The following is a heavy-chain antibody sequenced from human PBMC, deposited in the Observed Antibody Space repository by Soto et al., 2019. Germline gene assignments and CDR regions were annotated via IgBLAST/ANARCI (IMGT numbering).Heavy chain of an antibody. CDR1: GGPISSYY. Sequence: SETLSLTCTVSGGPISSYYWSWIRQPAGKGLEWIGRIYTSGSTNYNPSLKSRVTMSVDTSKNQFSLKLSSVTAADPAVYYCERESVRTVYAKISYYLDNWGQGTLDTVSS. CDR3: ERESVRTVYAKISYYLDN. V-gene: IGHV4-4*07. J-gene: IGHJ4*02. D-gene: IGHD2-8*01. CDR2: IYTSGST.